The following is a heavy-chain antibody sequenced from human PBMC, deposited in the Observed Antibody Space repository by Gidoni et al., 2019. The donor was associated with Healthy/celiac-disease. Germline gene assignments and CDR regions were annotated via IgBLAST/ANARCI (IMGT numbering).Heavy chain of an antibody. J-gene: IGHJ4*02. CDR1: GCTLSSYA. D-gene: IGHD6-6*01. CDR3: AKNSRTARPASFDY. CDR2: ISGSGGST. V-gene: IGHV3-23*01. Sequence: EVQLLESGGGWVQPGGSLRLACAASGCTLSSYAMVWVRQAPGKGLEWVSAISGSGGSTYYADSVKGRFTISRDNSKNTLYLQMNSLRAEDTAVYYCAKNSRTARPASFDYWGQGTLVTVSS.